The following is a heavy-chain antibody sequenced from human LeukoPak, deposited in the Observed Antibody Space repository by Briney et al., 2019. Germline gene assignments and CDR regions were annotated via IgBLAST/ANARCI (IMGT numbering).Heavy chain of an antibody. V-gene: IGHV3-23*01. CDR2: ISGSGETT. Sequence: PGGSLRLSCAASGFTFGSFSMSWVRQAPGKGLEWVSVISGSGETTFYADSVRGRFTISRDNSKSTLYLQMTSLRAEDTGVYYCAKDYYYDSSGYYYRSTMGDAFDIWGQGTMVTVSS. CDR1: GFTFGSFS. J-gene: IGHJ3*02. D-gene: IGHD3-22*01. CDR3: AKDYYYDSSGYYYRSTMGDAFDI.